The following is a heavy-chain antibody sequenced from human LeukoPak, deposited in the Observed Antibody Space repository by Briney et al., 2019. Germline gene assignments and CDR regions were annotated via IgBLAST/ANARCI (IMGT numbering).Heavy chain of an antibody. V-gene: IGHV3-23*01. CDR3: ARDYSRVVYSDY. D-gene: IGHD2-8*02. CDR2: ISGSGGDT. CDR1: GFTFSSYS. J-gene: IGHJ4*02. Sequence: GGSLRLSCAASGFTFSSYSMSWVRQAPGKGLEWVSVISGSGGDTYYADFVKGRFITSRDNSKNTVYLQMSSLRAEDTAVYYCARDYSRVVYSDYWGQGTLVTVSS.